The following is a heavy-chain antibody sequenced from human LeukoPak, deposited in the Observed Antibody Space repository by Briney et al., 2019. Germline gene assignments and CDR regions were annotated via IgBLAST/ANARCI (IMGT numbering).Heavy chain of an antibody. CDR2: ISSSGSTI. D-gene: IGHD3-22*01. J-gene: IGHJ4*02. CDR1: GFTFSDYY. Sequence: GGSLRLSCAASGFTFSDYYMSWIRQAPGKGLEWVSYISSSGSTIYYADSVKGRFTISRDNAKNSLYLQMNSLRAEDTALYYCARYYYDSSGYSDYWGQGTLVTVSS. CDR3: ARYYYDSSGYSDY. V-gene: IGHV3-11*01.